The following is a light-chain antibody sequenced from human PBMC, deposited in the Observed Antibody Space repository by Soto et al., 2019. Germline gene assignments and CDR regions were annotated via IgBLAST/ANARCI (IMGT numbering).Light chain of an antibody. Sequence: IHMTQSTSTLSASVVDRVTITCPASQSISRWLDWYQQKPGKAPNLLIYDASSLESGVPSRLRGSGYGTELTITISSMQTDEFATYYCQQYNSHLWTFGQGTKVDI. CDR2: DAS. CDR3: QQYNSHLWT. V-gene: IGKV1-5*01. J-gene: IGKJ1*01. CDR1: QSISRW.